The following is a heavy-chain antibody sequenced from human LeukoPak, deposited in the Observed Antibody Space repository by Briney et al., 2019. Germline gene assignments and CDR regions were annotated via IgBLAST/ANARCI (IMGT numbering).Heavy chain of an antibody. CDR1: GFTFSSYS. V-gene: IGHV3-21*01. J-gene: IGHJ3*02. CDR2: ISSSSSYI. Sequence: GGSLRLSCAASGFTFSSYSMNWVRQAPGKGLEWVSSISSSSSYIYYADSVKGRFTISRDNAKNSLYLQMNSLRAEDTAVYYCARRASRGVIIPLDAFDIWGQGTMVTVSS. CDR3: ARRASRGVIIPLDAFDI. D-gene: IGHD3-10*01.